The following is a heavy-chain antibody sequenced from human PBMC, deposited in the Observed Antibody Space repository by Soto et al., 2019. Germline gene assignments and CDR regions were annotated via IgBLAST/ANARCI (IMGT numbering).Heavy chain of an antibody. CDR2: IYPGDSDT. CDR1: GYTFTAYW. J-gene: IGHJ4*02. CDR3: ARLTTQYYFDN. D-gene: IGHD4-4*01. Sequence: GESLKISCQGSGYTFTAYWIGWVRQMPGKGLEWMGIIYPGDSDTRYSPSFQGQVTIPVDKSISTAYLQWSSLKASDTAMYYCARLTTQYYFDNWGQGTLVTVSS. V-gene: IGHV5-51*01.